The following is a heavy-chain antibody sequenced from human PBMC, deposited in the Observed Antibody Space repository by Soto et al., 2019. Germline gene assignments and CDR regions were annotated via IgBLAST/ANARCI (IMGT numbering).Heavy chain of an antibody. CDR2: ISYDGSNK. CDR1: GFTFSSYG. V-gene: IGHV3-30*18. CDR3: AKEGRQDYDFWSGDYLYYYYGMDV. Sequence: QVQLVESGGGVVQPGRSLRLSCAASGFTFSSYGMHWVRQAPGKGLEWVAVISYDGSNKYYADSVKGRFTISRDNSNNTLYLQMNSLRAEDTAVYYCAKEGRQDYDFWSGDYLYYYYGMDVWGQGTTVTVSS. J-gene: IGHJ6*02. D-gene: IGHD3-3*01.